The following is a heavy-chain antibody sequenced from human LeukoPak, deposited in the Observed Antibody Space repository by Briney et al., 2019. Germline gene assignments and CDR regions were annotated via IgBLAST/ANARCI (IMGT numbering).Heavy chain of an antibody. CDR2: ISSSGSTI. CDR1: GFTFSDYY. V-gene: IGHV3-11*01. CDR3: AREAIAAASLNYYGMDV. D-gene: IGHD6-13*01. Sequence: GGSLRLSCAASGFTFSDYYMSWIRQAPGKGLEWVSYISSSGSTIYYADSVKGRFTISRDNAKNSLYLQMNSLRAEDTAVYYCAREAIAAASLNYYGMDVWGQGTTVTVSS. J-gene: IGHJ6*02.